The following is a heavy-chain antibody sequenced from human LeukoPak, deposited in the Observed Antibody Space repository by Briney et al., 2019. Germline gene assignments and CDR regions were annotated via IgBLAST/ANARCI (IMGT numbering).Heavy chain of an antibody. CDR1: GFTFGDYY. CDR2: INPRSGGT. Sequence: ASVKVSCKASGFTFGDYYMHWVRLAPGQGLQWMGWINPRSGGTTYTEKFQGRVTMTRDTSKTTLYLELSGLTFDDTAVYYYAREGTALPAIFDAFDIWGPGTSVTVSS. CDR3: AREGTALPAIFDAFDI. V-gene: IGHV1-2*02. J-gene: IGHJ3*02. D-gene: IGHD2-2*02.